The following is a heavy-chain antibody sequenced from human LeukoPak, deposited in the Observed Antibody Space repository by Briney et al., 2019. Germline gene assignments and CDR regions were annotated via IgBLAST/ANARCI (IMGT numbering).Heavy chain of an antibody. Sequence: ASVKVSCKASGYTFTGYYMHWVRQAPGQGLEWMGWMNPNSGNTGYAQKFQGRVTITRNTSISTAYMELSSLRSEDTAVYYCARGPVLRFLEWLNQYYFDYWGQGTLVTVSS. D-gene: IGHD3-3*01. CDR3: ARGPVLRFLEWLNQYYFDY. CDR1: GYTFTGYY. V-gene: IGHV1-8*03. CDR2: MNPNSGNT. J-gene: IGHJ4*02.